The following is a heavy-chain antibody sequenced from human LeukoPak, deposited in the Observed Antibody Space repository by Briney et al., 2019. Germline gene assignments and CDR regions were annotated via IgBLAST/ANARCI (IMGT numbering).Heavy chain of an antibody. Sequence: PGGSLRLSCAASGFTFDDFGMNWVRQAPGKGLEWVSGINWNGDSTGYADSVKGRFTISRDNAKNSLYLQMNSLRAEDTAVYYCARVGIAVGYFDYWGQGTLVTVSS. CDR1: GFTFDDFG. V-gene: IGHV3-20*04. J-gene: IGHJ4*02. D-gene: IGHD6-19*01. CDR3: ARVGIAVGYFDY. CDR2: INWNGDST.